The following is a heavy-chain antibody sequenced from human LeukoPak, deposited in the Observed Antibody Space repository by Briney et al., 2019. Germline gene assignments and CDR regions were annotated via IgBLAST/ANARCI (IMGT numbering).Heavy chain of an antibody. D-gene: IGHD3-16*01. Sequence: PGGSLRLSCEASGFTFSNYWMSWVRQAPRKGLEWVANIKQDGSEKNYVDSVKGRFTISRDNAKNSLYLQMSSLRAEDTAVYYCARKKGGGPPHFDYGAREPLVTVS. CDR3: ARKKGGGPPHFD. CDR2: IKQDGSEK. CDR1: GFTFSNYW. J-gene: IGHJ4*02. V-gene: IGHV3-7*01.